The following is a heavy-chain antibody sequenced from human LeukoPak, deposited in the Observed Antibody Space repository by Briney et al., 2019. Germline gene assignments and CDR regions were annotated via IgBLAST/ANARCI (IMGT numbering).Heavy chain of an antibody. CDR2: VSGSNSYI. CDR1: GFTFSSYT. J-gene: IGHJ4*02. D-gene: IGHD1-1*01. CDR3: ARALTTLTYEGY. Sequence: GRSLRLSCAASGFTFSSYTMHWIRQAPGKGLEWVSSVSGSNSYIFYADSVKGRFTVSRDNAKDSLYLQMNSLRAEDTAVYYCARALTTLTYEGYWGQGTLVTVSS. V-gene: IGHV3-21*01.